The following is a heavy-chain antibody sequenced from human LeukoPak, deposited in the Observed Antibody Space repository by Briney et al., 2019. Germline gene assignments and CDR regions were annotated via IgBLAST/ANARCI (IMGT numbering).Heavy chain of an antibody. Sequence: SGGSLRLSCAASGFTFSSYWMSWVRQAPGKGLEWVANIKQDGSEKYYVDSVKGRFTISRDNAKNSLYLQMNSLRAEDTAVYYCAREGVLPPGYCSSTSCYTKVDQTDYWGQGTLVTVSS. V-gene: IGHV3-7*01. J-gene: IGHJ4*02. CDR1: GFTFSSYW. CDR3: AREGVLPPGYCSSTSCYTKVDQTDY. CDR2: IKQDGSEK. D-gene: IGHD2-2*02.